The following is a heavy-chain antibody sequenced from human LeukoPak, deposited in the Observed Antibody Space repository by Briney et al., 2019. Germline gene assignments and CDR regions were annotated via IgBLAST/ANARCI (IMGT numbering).Heavy chain of an antibody. D-gene: IGHD3-10*01. CDR1: GRYMSTYY. Sequence: SETLSLTCTVSGRYMSTYYWGWVRQPPGKGLEWVGYISYSGSTTYHPSLNSRVTISLDTSKNQFSLMVTSVTAADTAVYFCVRAFGAWPHAFDIWGRGTMVTVSS. J-gene: IGHJ3*02. CDR3: VRAFGAWPHAFDI. CDR2: ISYSGST. V-gene: IGHV4-59*01.